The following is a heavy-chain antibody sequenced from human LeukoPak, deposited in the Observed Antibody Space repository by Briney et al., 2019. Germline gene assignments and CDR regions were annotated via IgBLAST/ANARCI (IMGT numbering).Heavy chain of an antibody. CDR3: ARTFITIFGVVITPDDGMDV. D-gene: IGHD3-3*01. CDR1: GYTFTSYG. Sequence: ASVKVSCKASGYTFTSYGISWVRQAPGQGLEWMGWISAYNGNTNYAQKLQGRVTMTTDTSTSTAYMELRSLRSDDTAVYYCARTFITIFGVVITPDDGMDVWGQGTTVTVSS. V-gene: IGHV1-18*01. CDR2: ISAYNGNT. J-gene: IGHJ6*02.